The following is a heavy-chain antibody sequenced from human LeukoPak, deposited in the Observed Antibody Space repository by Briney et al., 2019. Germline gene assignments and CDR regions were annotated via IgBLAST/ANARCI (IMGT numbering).Heavy chain of an antibody. J-gene: IGHJ4*02. CDR3: ARATGTKVPPAH. CDR1: GGSFSGYY. V-gene: IGHV4-34*01. Sequence: SETLSLTCAVYGGSFSGYYRSWIRQPPGKGLEWIGEINHSGRNNYNPSLKSRVTIAVDTSKNQFSLKLSTVTAADTAVYYCARATGTKVPPAHWGQGTPVTVSA. CDR2: INHSGRN. D-gene: IGHD1-7*01.